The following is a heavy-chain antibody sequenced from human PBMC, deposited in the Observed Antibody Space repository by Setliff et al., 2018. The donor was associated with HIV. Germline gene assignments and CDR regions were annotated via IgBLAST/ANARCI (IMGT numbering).Heavy chain of an antibody. Sequence: SETLSLTCAVSGGSINNNNWWSWVRRPPGKGLEWIGEISQSGTTNHKSSLKGRRTLSIDKSKNQFSLRLTSLTAADTAVYYCARRRPEAFDIWGQGTMVTVSS. CDR1: GGSINNNNW. CDR3: ARRRPEAFDI. J-gene: IGHJ3*02. CDR2: ISQSGTT. V-gene: IGHV4-4*02.